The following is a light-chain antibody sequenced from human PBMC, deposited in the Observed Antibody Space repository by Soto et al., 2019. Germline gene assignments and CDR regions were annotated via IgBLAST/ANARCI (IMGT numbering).Light chain of an antibody. CDR1: QSRGSNF. Sequence: TQSPSAMSASIGYIVTLSCKTSQSRGSNFLAWYQHKPGQAPRLLIYASSNRATGIPDRFSGSASGTDFTLTINRLEPEDFAVYYCQLYGISPHFGQGTRLEIK. V-gene: IGKV3-20*01. CDR3: QLYGISPH. CDR2: ASS. J-gene: IGKJ5*01.